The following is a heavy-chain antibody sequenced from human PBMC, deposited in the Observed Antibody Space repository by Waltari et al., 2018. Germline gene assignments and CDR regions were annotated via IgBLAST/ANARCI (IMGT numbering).Heavy chain of an antibody. CDR3: AASDSSRPIDY. Sequence: QVQLVPSGADVKKPGASVKASCKVAGYTLTALSMHRGRQAPGKGLEWMGGFDPEDGETIYAQKFQGRVTMTEDTSTDTAYMELSSLRSEDTAVYYCAASDSSRPIDYWGQGTLVTVSS. CDR2: FDPEDGET. J-gene: IGHJ4*02. V-gene: IGHV1-24*01. D-gene: IGHD6-13*01. CDR1: GYTLTALS.